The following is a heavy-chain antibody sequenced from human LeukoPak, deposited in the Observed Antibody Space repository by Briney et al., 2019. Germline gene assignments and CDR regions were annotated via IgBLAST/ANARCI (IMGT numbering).Heavy chain of an antibody. Sequence: PGRSLRLSCAASGFTFDDYAMHWVRQAPGKGLEWVSGISWNSGSIGYADSVKGRFTISRDNAKNSLYLQMNSMRAEDTALYYCAKDVYDSSGYYYLEYWGQGTLVTVSS. CDR2: ISWNSGSI. V-gene: IGHV3-9*01. CDR1: GFTFDDYA. J-gene: IGHJ4*02. D-gene: IGHD3-22*01. CDR3: AKDVYDSSGYYYLEY.